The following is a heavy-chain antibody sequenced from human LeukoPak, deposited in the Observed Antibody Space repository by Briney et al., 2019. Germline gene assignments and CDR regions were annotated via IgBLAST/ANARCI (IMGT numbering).Heavy chain of an antibody. CDR1: EFTFSSYW. Sequence: GGSLRLSCAASEFTFSSYWMSWVRQAPGKGLEWVANLKQDGSEKYYVDSVKGRFTISRDNAKNSLYLQMNSLRAEDTAVYYCARHRPSVWFGERDFDYWGQGTLVTVSS. CDR3: ARHRPSVWFGERDFDY. CDR2: LKQDGSEK. V-gene: IGHV3-7*01. D-gene: IGHD3-10*01. J-gene: IGHJ4*02.